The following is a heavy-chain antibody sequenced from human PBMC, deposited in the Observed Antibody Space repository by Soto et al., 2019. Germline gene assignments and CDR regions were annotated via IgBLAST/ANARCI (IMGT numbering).Heavy chain of an antibody. Sequence: SETLSLTCSVSGGSVTLTRYYWGWIRQPPGKGLEWIGNVYYSGSTTYNPSLKSRVTISVDTSKNEFALSFESVTAADTAVYDCARDYSGYSADPEYYGVEVWGQGTTVTVSS. CDR3: ARDYSGYSADPEYYGVEV. J-gene: IGHJ6*02. V-gene: IGHV4-39*01. CDR1: GGSVTLTRYY. D-gene: IGHD3-22*01. CDR2: VYYSGST.